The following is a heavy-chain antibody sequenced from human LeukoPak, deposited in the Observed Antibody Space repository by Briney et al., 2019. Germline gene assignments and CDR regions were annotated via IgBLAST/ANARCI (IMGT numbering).Heavy chain of an antibody. CDR1: GYIFTGYY. CDR2: INPNSGGT. V-gene: IGHV1-2*02. CDR3: AREPKITMILQWYYFDY. Sequence: ASVKVSCKASGYIFTGYYMHWVRQAPGQGLEWMGWINPNSGGTNYAQKFQGRVTMTRDTSISTAYMELSRLRSDDTAVYYCAREPKITMILQWYYFDYWGQGTLVTVPS. J-gene: IGHJ4*02. D-gene: IGHD3-22*01.